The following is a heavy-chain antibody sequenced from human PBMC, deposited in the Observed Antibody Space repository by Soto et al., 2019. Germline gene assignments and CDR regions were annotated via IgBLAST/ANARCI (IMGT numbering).Heavy chain of an antibody. CDR1: GGTFSSYA. D-gene: IGHD6-19*01. CDR3: ARELAVAGYYYYGMDV. V-gene: IGHV1-69*13. CDR2: IIPIFGTA. J-gene: IGHJ6*02. Sequence: SVKVSCKASGGTFSSYAISWVRQAPGQGLEWMGGIIPIFGTANYAQKFQGRVTITADESTSTAYMELSSLRSEDTALYYCARELAVAGYYYYGMDVWGQGTTVTVSS.